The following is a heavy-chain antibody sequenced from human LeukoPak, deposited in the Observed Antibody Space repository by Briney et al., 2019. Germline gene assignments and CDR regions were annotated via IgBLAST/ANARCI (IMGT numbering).Heavy chain of an antibody. J-gene: IGHJ4*02. V-gene: IGHV4-38-2*02. CDR2: IYHSGST. D-gene: IGHD6-19*01. CDR1: GYSISSGYY. Sequence: SETLSLTCTISGYSISSGYYWGWIRQPPGKGLEWIGSIYHSGSTYYNPSLKSRVTISLDASENQFSLKLSSVTAADTAVYYCARDLYSSGWGYFDYWGQGTLVTVSS. CDR3: ARDLYSSGWGYFDY.